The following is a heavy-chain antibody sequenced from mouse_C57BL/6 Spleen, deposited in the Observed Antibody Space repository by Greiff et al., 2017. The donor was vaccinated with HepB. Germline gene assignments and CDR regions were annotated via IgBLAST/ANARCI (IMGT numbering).Heavy chain of an antibody. CDR3: ARDRSPLDY. D-gene: IGHD6-2*01. CDR2: ISDGGSYT. V-gene: IGHV5-4*01. J-gene: IGHJ2*01. CDR1: GFTFSSYA. Sequence: VQLKESGGGLVKPGGSLKLSCAASGFTFSSYAMSWVRQTPEKRLEWVATISDGGSYTYYPDNVKGRFTISRDNAKNNLYLQMSHLKSEDTAMYYCARDRSPLDYWGQGTTLTVSS.